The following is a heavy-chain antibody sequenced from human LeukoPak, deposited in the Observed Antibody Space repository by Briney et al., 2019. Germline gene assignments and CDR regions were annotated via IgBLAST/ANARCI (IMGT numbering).Heavy chain of an antibody. V-gene: IGHV4-4*07. CDR1: GGSISSYY. CDR2: IYTSGST. CDR3: ASDYYYDDNHLDPRAFDI. Sequence: PSETLSLTCTVSGGSISSYYWSWIRQPAGKGLEWIGRIYTSGSTNYNPSLKSRVTMSVDTSKNQFSLKLSSVTAADTAVYYCASDYYYDDNHLDPRAFDIWGQGTMVTVSS. D-gene: IGHD3-22*01. J-gene: IGHJ3*02.